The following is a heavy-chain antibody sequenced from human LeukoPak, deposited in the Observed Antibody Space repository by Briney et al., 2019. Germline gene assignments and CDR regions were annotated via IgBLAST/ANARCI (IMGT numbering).Heavy chain of an antibody. CDR3: ARGLPPNYNYCMDV. CDR1: GFTVSSNY. CDR2: IYSDGRT. Sequence: RGSLRLSCAAPGFTVSSNYMSWVRQAPGKGLEWVSVIYSDGRTYYLDSVKGRFTISRDNSKNTLYLQMNSLRAEDTAVYYCARGLPPNYNYCMDVWGKGTTVTISS. V-gene: IGHV3-53*01. J-gene: IGHJ6*03.